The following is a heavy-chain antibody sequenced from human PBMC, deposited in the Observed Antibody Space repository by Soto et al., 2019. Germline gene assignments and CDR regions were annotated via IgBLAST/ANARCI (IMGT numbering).Heavy chain of an antibody. D-gene: IGHD3-3*01. CDR2: INAGNGNT. J-gene: IGHJ4*02. CDR1: GYTFTSYA. V-gene: IGHV1-3*01. CDR3: ARAFTIFGVVIGPVDY. Sequence: APVKVSCKASGYTFTSYAMHWVRQAPGQRLEWMGWINAGNGNTKYSQKFQGRVTITRDTSASTAYMELSSLRSEDTAVYYCARAFTIFGVVIGPVDYWGQGTLVTVSS.